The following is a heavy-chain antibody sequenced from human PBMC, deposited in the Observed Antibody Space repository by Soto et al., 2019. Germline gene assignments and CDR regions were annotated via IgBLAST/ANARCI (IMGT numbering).Heavy chain of an antibody. V-gene: IGHV1-18*04. CDR3: ARDERDSCSGGDCFYFDY. Sequence: ASVKVSCKASGYTFTYCGISWVRQAPGQGLEWLGWISTYSGDTNSAPRLQGRLTMSTDTSTSTAYMELRSLTSDDTAVYYCARDERDSCSGGDCFYFDYWGQGTLVTVSS. CDR1: GYTFTYCG. D-gene: IGHD2-21*02. CDR2: ISTYSGDT. J-gene: IGHJ4*02.